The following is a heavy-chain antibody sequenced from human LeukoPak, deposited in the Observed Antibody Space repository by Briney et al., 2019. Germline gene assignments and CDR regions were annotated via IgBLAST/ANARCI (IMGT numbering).Heavy chain of an antibody. CDR2: IYTSGST. Sequence: SETLSLTCTVSGGSISSYYWSWIRQPAGKGLEWIGRIYTSGSTNYNPSLKSRVTMSVDTSKNQFSLKLSSVTAADTAVYYCARVTYYYGSGSYPGYYYYYMDVWGKGTTVTISS. D-gene: IGHD3-10*01. V-gene: IGHV4-4*07. J-gene: IGHJ6*03. CDR1: GGSISSYY. CDR3: ARVTYYYGSGSYPGYYYYYMDV.